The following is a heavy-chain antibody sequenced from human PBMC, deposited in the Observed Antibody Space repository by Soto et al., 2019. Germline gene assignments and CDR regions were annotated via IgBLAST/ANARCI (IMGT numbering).Heavy chain of an antibody. CDR1: GGSISSYY. CDR2: IYYSGST. CDR3: AREWELHDAFDI. J-gene: IGHJ3*02. D-gene: IGHD1-26*01. V-gene: IGHV4-59*01. Sequence: SETLSLTCTVSGGSISSYYWSWIRQPPGKGLEWIGYIYYSGSTNYNPSRKSRVTISVDTSKNQFSLKLSSVTAADTAVYYCAREWELHDAFDIWGQGTMVTVSS.